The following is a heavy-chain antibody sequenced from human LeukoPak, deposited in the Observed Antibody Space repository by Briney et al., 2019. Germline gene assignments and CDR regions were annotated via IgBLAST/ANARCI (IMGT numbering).Heavy chain of an antibody. J-gene: IGHJ4*02. CDR3: ARVPLNSSGWGQARPYYFDC. CDR1: GGSFSSYY. D-gene: IGHD6-19*01. V-gene: IGHV4-59*12. CDR2: IYYSGST. Sequence: PSETLSLTCTVSGGSFSSYYWSWIRQPPGKGLEWIGYIYYSGSTNYNPSLKSRVTISVHTSKKQFSLKMSSVTAADTAVYYCARVPLNSSGWGQARPYYFDCWGQGTLVTVSS.